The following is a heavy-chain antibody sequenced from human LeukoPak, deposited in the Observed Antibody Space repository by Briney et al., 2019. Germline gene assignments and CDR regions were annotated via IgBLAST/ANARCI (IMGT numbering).Heavy chain of an antibody. CDR1: GFSINTYT. Sequence: GSLRLSCDAPGFSINTYTMYWVRQAPGQGLEWVSGIRNSDGMTYYADSVRGRFTISTDNSKNTLYLQMNSLRAEDTALYYCAKGLERESRLDSWGQGTLVTVSS. D-gene: IGHD1-1*01. CDR2: IRNSDGMT. J-gene: IGHJ4*02. V-gene: IGHV3-23*01. CDR3: AKGLERESRLDS.